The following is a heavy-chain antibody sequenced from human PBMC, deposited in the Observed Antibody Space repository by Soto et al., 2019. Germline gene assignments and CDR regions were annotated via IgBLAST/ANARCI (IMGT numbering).Heavy chain of an antibody. CDR3: ARASGIGVGTTSY. J-gene: IGHJ4*02. D-gene: IGHD3-22*01. Sequence: SETLSLTCTVSGGSISSYPWSWIRQPAGKGLEWIGHIYTSGSTNHNPSLKSRVTMTTDTATNTAYMELRSLRSDDTAVYYCARASGIGVGTTSYWGQGTLVTVSS. CDR2: IYTSGST. CDR1: GGSISSYP. V-gene: IGHV4-4*07.